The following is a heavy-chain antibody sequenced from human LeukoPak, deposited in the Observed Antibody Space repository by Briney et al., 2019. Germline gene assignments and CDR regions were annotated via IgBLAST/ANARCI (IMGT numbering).Heavy chain of an antibody. CDR1: GGSISSSSYY. CDR3: ARLATTMVTSSWFDP. CDR2: IYYSGST. D-gene: IGHD5-18*01. V-gene: IGHV4-39*01. J-gene: IGHJ5*02. Sequence: SETLSLTCTVSGGSISSSSYYWGWIRQPPGKGLEWIGSIYYSGSTYYNPSLKSRVTISVDTSKKQFSLKLSSVTAAETAVYYCARLATTMVTSSWFDPWGQGTLVTVSS.